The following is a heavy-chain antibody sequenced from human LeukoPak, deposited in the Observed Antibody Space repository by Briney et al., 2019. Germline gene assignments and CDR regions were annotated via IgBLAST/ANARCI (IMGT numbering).Heavy chain of an antibody. J-gene: IGHJ3*02. CDR1: GGSITSGNLY. CDR3: ARVKEASAFDI. D-gene: IGHD5-12*01. V-gene: IGHV4-61*02. CDR2: IYAGGNT. Sequence: PSQTLSLTCTVSGGSITSGNLYWSWVRQSAGKRLEWIGRIYAGGNTNYNPSLKSRVTITLDTSKNQFSLKLSSVTAADTAVYYCARVKEASAFDIWGQGTMITVSS.